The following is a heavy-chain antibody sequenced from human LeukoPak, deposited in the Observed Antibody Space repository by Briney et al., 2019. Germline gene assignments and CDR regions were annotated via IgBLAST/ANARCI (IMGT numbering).Heavy chain of an antibody. CDR1: GFTFSSYG. CDR3: AKDHRGSWELDY. CDR2: ISYDGSNK. D-gene: IGHD6-13*01. J-gene: IGHJ4*02. Sequence: GGSLRLSCAAPGFTFSSYGMHWVRQAPGKGLEWVAVISYDGSNKYYADSVKGRFTISRDNSKNTLYLQMNSLRAEDTAVYYCAKDHRGSWELDYWGQGTLVTVSS. V-gene: IGHV3-30*18.